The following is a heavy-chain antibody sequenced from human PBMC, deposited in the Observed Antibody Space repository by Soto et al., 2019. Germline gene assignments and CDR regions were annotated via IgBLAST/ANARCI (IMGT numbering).Heavy chain of an antibody. CDR2: ISAYNGNT. D-gene: IGHD3-9*01. CDR1: GYTFTSYG. V-gene: IGHV1-18*01. Sequence: ASVKVSCKASGYTFTSYGISWVRQAPGQGLEWMGWISAYNGNTNYAQKLQGRVTMTTDTSTSTAYMELRSLRSDDTAVYYCARDPLGEDYDILPGYYRGGPQYFDYWGQGTLVT. CDR3: ARDPLGEDYDILPGYYRGGPQYFDY. J-gene: IGHJ4*02.